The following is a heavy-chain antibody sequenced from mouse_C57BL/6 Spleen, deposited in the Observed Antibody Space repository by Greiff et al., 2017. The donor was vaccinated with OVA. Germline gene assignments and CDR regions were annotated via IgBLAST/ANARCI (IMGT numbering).Heavy chain of an antibody. CDR1: GFTFSSYA. D-gene: IGHD1-1*01. CDR2: ISDGGSYT. Sequence: DVHLVESGGGLVKPGGSLKLSCAASGFTFSSYAMSWVRQTPEKRLEWVATISDGGSYTYYPDNVKGRFTISRDNAKNNLYLQMSHLKSEDTAMYYCARIYYGSSYPHWYFDVWGTGTTVTVSS. V-gene: IGHV5-4*01. J-gene: IGHJ1*03. CDR3: ARIYYGSSYPHWYFDV.